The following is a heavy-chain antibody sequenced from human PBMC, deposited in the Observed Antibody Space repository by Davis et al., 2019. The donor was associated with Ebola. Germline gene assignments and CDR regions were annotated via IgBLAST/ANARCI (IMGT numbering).Heavy chain of an antibody. V-gene: IGHV4-30-2*01. CDR1: GCSVSSGGYS. Sequence: SETLSLTCAVSGCSVSSGGYSWSWTRRPPGKGLEWMGYMYHSGSSDYNPSLKTLVTISVDRSKNQFSLKLSSVTAADTAVYYCARRTCTTTCYFDRWGQGTLVTVSS. CDR3: ARRTCTTTCYFDR. D-gene: IGHD1-1*01. J-gene: IGHJ4*02. CDR2: MYHSGSS.